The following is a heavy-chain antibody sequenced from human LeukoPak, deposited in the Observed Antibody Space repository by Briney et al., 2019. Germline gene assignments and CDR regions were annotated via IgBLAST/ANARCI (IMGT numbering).Heavy chain of an antibody. J-gene: IGHJ3*02. CDR2: IRYDGSNK. Sequence: GGSLRLSCAASGFTLSSYGMHWVRQAPGKGLEWVAFIRYDGSNKYYADSVKGRFTISKDISKNTVSLQMDSLRAEDTAVYFCARVNGGHGAFDIWGQGTMVTVSS. CDR3: ARVNGGHGAFDI. V-gene: IGHV3-30*02. D-gene: IGHD2-8*01. CDR1: GFTLSSYG.